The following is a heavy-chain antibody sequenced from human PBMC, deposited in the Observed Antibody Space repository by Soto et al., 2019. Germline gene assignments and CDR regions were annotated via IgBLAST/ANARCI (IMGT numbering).Heavy chain of an antibody. Sequence: VASVKVSCKASGYTFTSYGISWVRQAPGQGLEWMGWISAYNGNTNYAQKLQGRVTMTTDTSTSTAYMELRSLRSDDTAVYYCARDRPLAARQRYYGMDVWGQGTTVTVSS. CDR1: GYTFTSYG. D-gene: IGHD6-6*01. CDR3: ARDRPLAARQRYYGMDV. V-gene: IGHV1-18*01. J-gene: IGHJ6*02. CDR2: ISAYNGNT.